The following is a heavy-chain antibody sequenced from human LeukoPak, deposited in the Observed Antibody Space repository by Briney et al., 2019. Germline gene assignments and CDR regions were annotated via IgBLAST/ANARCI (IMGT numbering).Heavy chain of an antibody. CDR3: AREVVVIAIHDY. J-gene: IGHJ4*02. CDR1: GGSISSCSYY. Sequence: SQTLSLTCTVSGGSISSCSYYWSWIRQPAGKGLEWIGRIYTSWSTNYNPSLKSRVTISVDTSKNQFSLKLSSVTAADTAVYYCAREVVVIAIHDYWGQGTLVTVSS. D-gene: IGHD2-21*01. V-gene: IGHV4-61*02. CDR2: IYTSWST.